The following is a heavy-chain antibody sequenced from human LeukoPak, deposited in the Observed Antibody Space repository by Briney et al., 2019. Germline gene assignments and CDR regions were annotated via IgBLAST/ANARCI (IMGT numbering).Heavy chain of an antibody. CDR1: GYTFTAYY. J-gene: IGHJ4*02. V-gene: IGHV1-2*02. Sequence: ASVKVSCKAAGYTFTAYYMHWVRQAPGQGLEWMGWINPNSGGTNYAQKFQGRVSMTRDTSISTAYMELSRLRSDDTAVYYCARVVVEAYYYDSSDSGPFDYWGQGTLVTVSS. CDR2: INPNSGGT. CDR3: ARVVVEAYYYDSSDSGPFDY. D-gene: IGHD3-22*01.